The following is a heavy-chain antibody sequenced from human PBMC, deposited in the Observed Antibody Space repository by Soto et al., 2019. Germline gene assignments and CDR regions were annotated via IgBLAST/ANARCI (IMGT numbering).Heavy chain of an antibody. Sequence: SVKVSCKASGFTFTSSAMQCVRQARGQRLEWIGWIVVGSGNTNYAQKFQERVTITRDMSTSTAYMELSSLRSEDTAVYYCAAFDCSSTSCYMMAFDIWGQGTMVTVSS. CDR3: AAFDCSSTSCYMMAFDI. V-gene: IGHV1-58*02. CDR2: IVVGSGNT. J-gene: IGHJ3*02. D-gene: IGHD2-2*02. CDR1: GFTFTSSA.